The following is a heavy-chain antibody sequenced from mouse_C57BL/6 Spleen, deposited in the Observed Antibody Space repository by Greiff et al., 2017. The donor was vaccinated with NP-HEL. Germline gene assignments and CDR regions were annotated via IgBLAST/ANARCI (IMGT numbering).Heavy chain of an antibody. CDR3: ARGVRYSNYGYFDV. J-gene: IGHJ1*03. Sequence: VQLKESGPGLVKPSQSLSLTCSVTGYSITSGYYWNWIRQFPGNKLEWMGYISYDGSNNYNPSLKNRISITRDTSKNQFFLKLNSVTTEDTATYYCARGVRYSNYGYFDVWGTGTTVTVSS. D-gene: IGHD2-5*01. CDR2: ISYDGSN. CDR1: GYSITSGYY. V-gene: IGHV3-6*01.